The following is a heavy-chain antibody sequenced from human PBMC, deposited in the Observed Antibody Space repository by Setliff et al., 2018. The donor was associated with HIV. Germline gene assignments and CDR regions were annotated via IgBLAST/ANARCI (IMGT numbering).Heavy chain of an antibody. V-gene: IGHV1-2*02. CDR2: INPHSGGT. D-gene: IGHD3-3*01. Sequence: ASVKVSCKASGYTFTGYHMHWVRQAPGQGLEWMGWINPHSGGTKYAQKFQGRVTMTRDTSISAAYMELSRLRSEDTAVYYCARDGYYNFWSGYGYYYYYMDVWGKGTTVTVS. CDR3: ARDGYYNFWSGYGYYYYYMDV. CDR1: GYTFTGYH. J-gene: IGHJ6*03.